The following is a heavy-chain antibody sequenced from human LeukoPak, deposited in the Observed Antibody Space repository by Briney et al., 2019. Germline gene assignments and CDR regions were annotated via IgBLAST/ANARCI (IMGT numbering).Heavy chain of an antibody. CDR1: GGSLSSSSYY. CDR3: ARRVCSGGSCPFDY. D-gene: IGHD2-15*01. V-gene: IGHV4-39*01. J-gene: IGHJ4*02. CDR2: IYYSGDT. Sequence: SETLSLTCTVSGGSLSSSSYYWDWSRQPPGTGLEWIGTIYYSGDTYYNPSLKSRVTISVDTSKNQFSLKLSSVTAADTAVYYCARRVCSGGSCPFDYWGQGTLVTVSS.